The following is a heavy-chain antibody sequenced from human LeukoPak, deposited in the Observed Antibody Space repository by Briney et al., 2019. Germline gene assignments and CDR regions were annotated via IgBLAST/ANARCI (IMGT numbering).Heavy chain of an antibody. Sequence: GGSLRLSCAASGFILSIYAMIGVRQARGEGLEGVSSISCSSSYIYYAESVKGRFTISRDNAKNSLYLQMNSLRAEDTAVYYCARESTLEWFVGYSNWFDPWGQGTLVTVSS. D-gene: IGHD3-3*01. CDR1: GFILSIYA. J-gene: IGHJ5*02. CDR2: ISCSSSYI. CDR3: ARESTLEWFVGYSNWFDP. V-gene: IGHV3-21*01.